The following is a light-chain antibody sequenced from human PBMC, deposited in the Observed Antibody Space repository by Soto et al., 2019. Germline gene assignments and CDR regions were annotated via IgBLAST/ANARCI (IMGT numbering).Light chain of an antibody. CDR3: SSFTSSNTVV. J-gene: IGLJ2*01. CDR2: EVR. V-gene: IGLV2-14*01. Sequence: QSALTQPASVSGSPGQSITISCTGTSSDVGGYKYVSWYQQHPGKAPKLMIYEVRNRPSGVSDRFSGSRSANTASLTISGLQAEDEANYYCSSFTSSNTVVFGGGTKLTVL. CDR1: SSDVGGYKY.